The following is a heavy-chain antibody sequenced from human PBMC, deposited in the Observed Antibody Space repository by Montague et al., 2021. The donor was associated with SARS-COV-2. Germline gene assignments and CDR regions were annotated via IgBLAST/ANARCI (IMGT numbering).Heavy chain of an antibody. D-gene: IGHD3-10*01. CDR1: GASVTTGHYY. Sequence: TLSLTCTVSGASVTTGHYYWGWLRPPAGKGLEWIGRVYPSGNTNYNPSLRRRVSISVDMSKNQISLKLSSVTAADTAVYYCARVRGAALYFGEVGYYGMVVWGQGTTVAVSS. CDR3: ARVRGAALYFGEVGYYGMVV. V-gene: IGHV4-61*02. J-gene: IGHJ6*02. CDR2: VYPSGNT.